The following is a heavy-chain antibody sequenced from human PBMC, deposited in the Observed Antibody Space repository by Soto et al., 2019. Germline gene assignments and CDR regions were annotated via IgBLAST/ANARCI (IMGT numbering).Heavy chain of an antibody. CDR2: ILHDGSNK. J-gene: IGHJ4*02. CDR1: GFTFSHYG. CDR3: ARDRDSSGYYLDS. D-gene: IGHD3-22*01. Sequence: QVQLVESGGGVVQPGRSLRLSCAASGFTFSHYGMHWVRQAPGKGLEWVAVILHDGSNKYYGDSVKGRFTVSRDNSNNPLYLQMNSMRVEDTAVYYCARDRDSSGYYLDSWGQGTLVTVSS. V-gene: IGHV3-30*03.